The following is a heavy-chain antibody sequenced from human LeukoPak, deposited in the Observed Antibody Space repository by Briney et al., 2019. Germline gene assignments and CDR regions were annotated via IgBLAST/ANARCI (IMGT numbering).Heavy chain of an antibody. CDR3: ARGGIPTGPYYYFYYMAV. CDR2: ISYDGNNK. CDR1: GFTFSRNV. V-gene: IGHV3-30*01. J-gene: IGHJ6*03. Sequence: GGSLRLSCAASGFTFSRNVMHWVRQAPGKGLEWVALISYDGNNKFYADSVKGRFTISRDNSRNTLYLQMNSLRGEDAAVYSCARGGIPTGPYYYFYYMAVWGNGTAVAVSS. D-gene: IGHD3-10*01.